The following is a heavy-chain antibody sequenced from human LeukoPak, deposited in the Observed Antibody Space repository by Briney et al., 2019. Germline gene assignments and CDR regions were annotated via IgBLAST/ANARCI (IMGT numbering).Heavy chain of an antibody. V-gene: IGHV4-4*07. Sequence: SETLSLTCTVSGGSISSYYWSWIRQPAGKGLEWIGRSYTTGSTNYNPSLKSRVTMSVDTSKNQFSLRLSSVTAADTAVYYCARGASSTSNYNWFDPWGQGTLVTVSS. J-gene: IGHJ5*02. CDR2: SYTTGST. CDR3: ARGASSTSNYNWFDP. CDR1: GGSISSYY. D-gene: IGHD2-2*01.